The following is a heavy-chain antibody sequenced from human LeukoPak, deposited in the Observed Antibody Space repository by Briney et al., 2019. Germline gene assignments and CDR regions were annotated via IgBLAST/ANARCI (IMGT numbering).Heavy chain of an antibody. CDR1: GGTFSSYA. D-gene: IGHD6-19*01. CDR2: IIPIFGTA. Sequence: ASVTVSCKASGGTFSSYAISWVRQAPGQGLEWMGGIIPIFGTANYAQKFQGRVTITTDESTSTAYMELSSLRSEDTAVYYCATQKYSSGRYYFDYWGQGTLVTVSS. CDR3: ATQKYSSGRYYFDY. V-gene: IGHV1-69*05. J-gene: IGHJ4*02.